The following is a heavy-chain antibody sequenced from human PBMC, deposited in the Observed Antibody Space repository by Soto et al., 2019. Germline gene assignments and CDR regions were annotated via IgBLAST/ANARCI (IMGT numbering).Heavy chain of an antibody. CDR1: GFTFSSYA. V-gene: IGHV3-30-3*01. Sequence: QVQLVESGGGMVQPGRSLRLSCAASGFTFSSYAMHWVRQAPGKGLEWVAVISYDGSNKYYADSVKGRFTISRDNSKNTLYLQMNSLRAEDTAVYYCARRVGAITYYFDYWGQGTLVTVSS. D-gene: IGHD1-26*01. CDR3: ARRVGAITYYFDY. CDR2: ISYDGSNK. J-gene: IGHJ4*02.